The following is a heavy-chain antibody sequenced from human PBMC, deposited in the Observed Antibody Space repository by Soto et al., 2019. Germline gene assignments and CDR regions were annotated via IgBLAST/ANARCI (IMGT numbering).Heavy chain of an antibody. V-gene: IGHV1-2*02. CDR3: AREPATAKPEGVDF. Sequence: ASVKVSCKASGYTFSDYYIHWVRQAPGQGLEWMGWINPNSGGTKYAPKFQGGVTMTRDTSITTAYMELSRLRSGDTAVCYCAREPATAKPEGVDFWGQGTLVTRLL. CDR1: GYTFSDYY. D-gene: IGHD1-1*01. CDR2: INPNSGGT. J-gene: IGHJ4*02.